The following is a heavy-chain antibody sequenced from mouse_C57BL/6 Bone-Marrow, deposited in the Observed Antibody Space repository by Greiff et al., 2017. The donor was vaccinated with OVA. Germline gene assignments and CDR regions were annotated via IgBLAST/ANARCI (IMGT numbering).Heavy chain of an antibody. CDR2: INPDSSTI. Sequence: EVKLMESGGGLVQPGGSLKLSCAASGIDFSRYWMSWVRRAPGKGLEWIGEINPDSSTINYAPSLKDKFIISRDNAKNTLYLQMSKVRSEDTALYYCARRFSNYVRGTGWYFDVWGTGTTVTVSS. CDR3: ARRFSNYVRGTGWYFDV. CDR1: GIDFSRYW. V-gene: IGHV4-1*01. D-gene: IGHD2-5*01. J-gene: IGHJ1*03.